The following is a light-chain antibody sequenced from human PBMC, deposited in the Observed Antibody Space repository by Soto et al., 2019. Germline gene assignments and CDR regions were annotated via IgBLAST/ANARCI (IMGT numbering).Light chain of an antibody. J-gene: IGLJ2*01. V-gene: IGLV1-51*02. CDR2: NVN. CDR3: ATWDTSLKGVV. Sequence: WYQQHPGTVPKPMIYNVNTLPSGVPDRFFGSKTGTSATLAITGLQTGDEAEYFCATWDTSLKGVVFGGGTKLTVL.